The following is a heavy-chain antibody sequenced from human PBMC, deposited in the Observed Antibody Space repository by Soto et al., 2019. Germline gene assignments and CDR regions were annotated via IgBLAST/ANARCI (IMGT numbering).Heavy chain of an antibody. Sequence: QVHLQESGPGLVKASQTLSLTCTVSGGSISGGGGYYWSWIRQHPGKGLEWIGYIYYSGSTYYNPSLNRRATISVDTSDNQFSLKLSSVTAAHTAVYYCARRASSGRDPFYFDFWGQGTLVAVSS. V-gene: IGHV4-31*03. J-gene: IGHJ4*02. D-gene: IGHD6-6*01. CDR2: IYYSGST. CDR1: GGSISGGGGYY. CDR3: ARRASSGRDPFYFDF.